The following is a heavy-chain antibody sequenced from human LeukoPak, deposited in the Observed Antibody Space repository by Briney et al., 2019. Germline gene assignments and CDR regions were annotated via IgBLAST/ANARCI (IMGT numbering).Heavy chain of an antibody. CDR2: ISGRDDRT. CDR3: AKVAYDTYGHYYHDYFDY. V-gene: IGHV3-23*01. CDR1: GFSFSVYA. Sequence: PGGSLRLSCAASGFSFSVYAMTWVRQAPGKGLEWVSSISGRDDRTYYADSAKGRFTISRDNSKNTLYLQMNSLRAEDTALYYCAKVAYDTYGHYYHDYFDYWGQGTLVTVSS. D-gene: IGHD3-22*01. J-gene: IGHJ4*02.